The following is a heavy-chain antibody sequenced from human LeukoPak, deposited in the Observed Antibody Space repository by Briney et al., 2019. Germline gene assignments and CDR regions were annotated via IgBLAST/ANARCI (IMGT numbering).Heavy chain of an antibody. Sequence: ASVKVSCKASGYTFTAYYIHWVRQAPGQGFEWMGWINPNSGGTDYAQKFQGRITMTRDTSISTTYMELSRLISDDTAMYYCATGRQWLVGGDWFDPWGQGTLVTVSS. CDR2: INPNSGGT. CDR1: GYTFTAYY. D-gene: IGHD6-19*01. CDR3: ATGRQWLVGGDWFDP. J-gene: IGHJ5*02. V-gene: IGHV1-2*02.